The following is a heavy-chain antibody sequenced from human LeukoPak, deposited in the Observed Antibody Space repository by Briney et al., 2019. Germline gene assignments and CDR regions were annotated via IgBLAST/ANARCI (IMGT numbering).Heavy chain of an antibody. J-gene: IGHJ3*02. Sequence: PSETLSLTCTVSGYSISSGYYWGWIRQPPGKGLEWIGSIYHSGSTYYNPSLKSRVTISVDTSKNQFSLKLSSVTAADTAVYYCARDNSGSSSTNAFDIWGQGTMVTVSS. CDR3: ARDNSGSSSTNAFDI. D-gene: IGHD1-26*01. CDR2: IYHSGST. CDR1: GYSISSGYY. V-gene: IGHV4-38-2*02.